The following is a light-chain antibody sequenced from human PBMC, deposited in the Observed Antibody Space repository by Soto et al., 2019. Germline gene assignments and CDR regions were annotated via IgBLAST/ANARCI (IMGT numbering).Light chain of an antibody. CDR3: TSYTSSRTLDVV. Sequence: QSALTQPASVSGSPGQSITISCTGTSSDVGGYNYVSWYQQHPGKAPKLMIYDVSNRPSGVSNRFSGSKSGNTAALTIAGLQAEDEADYYCTSYTSSRTLDVVFGGGTQLTVL. V-gene: IGLV2-14*01. CDR2: DVS. J-gene: IGLJ2*01. CDR1: SSDVGGYNY.